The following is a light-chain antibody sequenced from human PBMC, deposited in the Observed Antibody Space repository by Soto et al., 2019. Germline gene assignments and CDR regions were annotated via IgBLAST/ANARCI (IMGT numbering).Light chain of an antibody. CDR1: SSDVGAYNY. CDR2: EVS. CDR3: TSYAGTYSFFYV. V-gene: IGLV2-8*01. Sequence: QPVLTQPPSASGSPGQSVTISCTGTSSDVGAYNYVSWYQQLPGKAPKLIIYEVSKRPSGVPDRFSGSKSGNTASLTVSGLQAEDEADYYCTSYAGTYSFFYVFGTGTKLTVI. J-gene: IGLJ1*01.